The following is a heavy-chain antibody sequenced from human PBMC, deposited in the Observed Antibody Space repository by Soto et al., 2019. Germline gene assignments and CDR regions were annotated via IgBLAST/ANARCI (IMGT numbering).Heavy chain of an antibody. J-gene: IGHJ5*02. D-gene: IGHD2-21*02. CDR1: GYIFTKYG. CDR2: INVYNGDR. CDR3: ARLQLGGDRMLNWFDP. V-gene: IGHV1-18*01. Sequence: QVQVVQSGPELKKPGASVKVSCKAQGYIFTKYGIGWVRQATGHGLEWTGLINVYNGDRKVAQKFQDRVSMTTDTATDTAYMELKSLRSGDPAVYYCARLQLGGDRMLNWFDPWGQGTLVTVSS.